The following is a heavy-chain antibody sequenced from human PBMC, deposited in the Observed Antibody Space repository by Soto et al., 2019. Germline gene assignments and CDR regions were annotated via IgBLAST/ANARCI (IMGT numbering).Heavy chain of an antibody. J-gene: IGHJ4*02. Sequence: SVKVSCKASGGTFSSYAISWVRQAPGQGLEWMGGIIPIFGTANYAQKSQGRVTITADESTSTAYMELSSLRSEDTAVYYCARVGAYDSSGYSGYWGQGTLVTVSS. CDR3: ARVGAYDSSGYSGY. D-gene: IGHD3-22*01. CDR2: IIPIFGTA. CDR1: GGTFSSYA. V-gene: IGHV1-69*13.